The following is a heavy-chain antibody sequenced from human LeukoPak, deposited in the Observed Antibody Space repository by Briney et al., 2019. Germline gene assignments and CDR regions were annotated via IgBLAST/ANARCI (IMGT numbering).Heavy chain of an antibody. CDR2: IYPGDSDT. V-gene: IGHV5-51*01. D-gene: IGHD3-3*01. Sequence: GESLKISCKGSGYSFTSYWIGWVRQMPGKGLEWMGIIYPGDSDTRYSPSFQGQVTISADKSISTAYLQWSSLKASDTAMYYCARLLNYDFWSGYYAGYFDYWGQGTLVTVSS. J-gene: IGHJ4*02. CDR3: ARLLNYDFWSGYYAGYFDY. CDR1: GYSFTSYW.